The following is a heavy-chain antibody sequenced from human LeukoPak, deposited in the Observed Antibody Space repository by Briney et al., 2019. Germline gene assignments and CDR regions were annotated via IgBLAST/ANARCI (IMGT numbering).Heavy chain of an antibody. CDR3: ATDIVVVPAANPRVSNDY. Sequence: ASVKVSCKASGGTFSSYAISWVRQAPGQGLEWMGWINPNSGGTNYAQKFQGRVTMTRDTSISTAYMELSRLRSDDTAVYYCATDIVVVPAANPRVSNDYWGQGTLVTVSS. CDR1: GGTFSSYA. V-gene: IGHV1-2*02. CDR2: INPNSGGT. D-gene: IGHD2-2*01. J-gene: IGHJ4*02.